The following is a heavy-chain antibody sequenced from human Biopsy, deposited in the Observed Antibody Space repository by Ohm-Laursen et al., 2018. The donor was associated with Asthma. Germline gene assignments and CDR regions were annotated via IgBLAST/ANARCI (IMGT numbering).Heavy chain of an antibody. J-gene: IGHJ4*02. V-gene: IGHV3-30*18. D-gene: IGHD5-12*01. Sequence: SLRLSCAASGFSFDNCAMHWVRQAPGKGLEWVAVISYDGNHKFYEDSVKGRFTISRDNSKNTLYLQMNSLRTEDTAVYYCAKRRGYSGHDNDYWGQGTLVTVSS. CDR2: ISYDGNHK. CDR1: GFSFDNCA. CDR3: AKRRGYSGHDNDY.